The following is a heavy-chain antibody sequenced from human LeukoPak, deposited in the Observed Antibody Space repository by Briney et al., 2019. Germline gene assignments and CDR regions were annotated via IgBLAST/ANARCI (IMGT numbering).Heavy chain of an antibody. V-gene: IGHV4-4*09. CDR2: IYTSGST. Sequence: PSETLSLTCTVSGGSISSYYWSWIRQPPGKGLEWIGYIYTSGSTNYNPSLTSRVTISVDTSKNQFSLKLSSVTAADTAVYYCARAQKIAAAGTAEDWGQGTLVTVSS. J-gene: IGHJ4*02. CDR3: ARAQKIAAAGTAED. CDR1: GGSISSYY. D-gene: IGHD6-13*01.